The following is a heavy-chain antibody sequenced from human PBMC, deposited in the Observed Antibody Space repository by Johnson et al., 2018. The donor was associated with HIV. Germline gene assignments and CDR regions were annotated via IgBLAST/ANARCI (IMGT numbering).Heavy chain of an antibody. Sequence: VQLVESGGGVVQPGTSLRLSCAASGLTFSHYPMHWVRQAPGKGLEWVAVISYDGSNKYYADSVKGRFTISRDNSKSTLFLQMNSLRLEDTAVYYCARGSSYYYDSSGSDAFDIWGQGTMVTVSS. CDR2: ISYDGSNK. CDR3: ARGSSYYYDSSGSDAFDI. CDR1: GLTFSHYP. V-gene: IGHV3-30*04. J-gene: IGHJ3*02. D-gene: IGHD3-22*01.